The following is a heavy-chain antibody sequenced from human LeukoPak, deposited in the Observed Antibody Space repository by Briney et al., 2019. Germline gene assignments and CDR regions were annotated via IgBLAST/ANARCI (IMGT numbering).Heavy chain of an antibody. D-gene: IGHD1-26*01. CDR1: GFTFSTYA. J-gene: IGHJ4*02. Sequence: GGSLRLSCAASGFTFSTYAMTWVRQAPGKGPEWASSITGNGDTTYYADSVRGRFTISRDNSKNTLFLQMNILRADDTAVYHCARDSGSYLQPTDYWGQGTLVTVSS. CDR3: ARDSGSYLQPTDY. CDR2: ITGNGDTT. V-gene: IGHV3-23*01.